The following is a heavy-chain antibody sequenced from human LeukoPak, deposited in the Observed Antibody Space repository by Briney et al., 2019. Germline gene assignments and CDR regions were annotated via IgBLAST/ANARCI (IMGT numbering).Heavy chain of an antibody. CDR1: GFTFSSCA. D-gene: IGHD7-27*01. V-gene: IGHV3-23*01. Sequence: PWGVLRLSCAASGFTFSSCAMSWVRQAPGKGLEWVSAISGSGGSTYYADSVKGRFTISRDNSKNTLYLQMNSLRAEDTAVYYCAKDGNWARFENWGQGTLVTVSS. CDR2: ISGSGGST. CDR3: AKDGNWARFEN. J-gene: IGHJ4*02.